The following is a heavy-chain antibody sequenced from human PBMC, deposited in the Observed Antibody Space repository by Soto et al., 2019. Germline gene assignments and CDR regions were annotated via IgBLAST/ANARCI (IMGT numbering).Heavy chain of an antibody. J-gene: IGHJ4*02. V-gene: IGHV4-59*01. CDR2: IYHSGST. CDR1: GGSITSYY. CDR3: ARVFTVTTFAFDY. Sequence: SETLSLTCAVSGGSITSYYWSWIRQPPGKGLEWIGYIYHSGSTNYNPSLKSRVTTSADTSKNQFSLKLSSVTAADTAVYYCARVFTVTTFAFDYWGQGTLVTVSS. D-gene: IGHD4-17*01.